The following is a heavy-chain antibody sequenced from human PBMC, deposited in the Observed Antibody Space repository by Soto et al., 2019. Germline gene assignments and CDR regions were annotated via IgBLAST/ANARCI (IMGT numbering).Heavy chain of an antibody. D-gene: IGHD2-2*01. V-gene: IGHV3-23*01. J-gene: IGHJ4*02. CDR1: GFTFSSYA. CDR2: ISGSGGST. Sequence: GGSLRLSCAASGFTFSSYAMSWVRQAPGKGLEWVSAISGSGGSTYYADSVKGRFTISRDNSKNTLYLQMNSLRAEDTAVYYCAKGAEAIVVVPAAIPYWGQGTLVTVSS. CDR3: AKGAEAIVVVPAAIPY.